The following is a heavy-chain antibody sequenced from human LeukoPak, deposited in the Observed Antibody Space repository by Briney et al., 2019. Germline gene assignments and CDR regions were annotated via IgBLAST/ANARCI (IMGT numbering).Heavy chain of an antibody. V-gene: IGHV1-58*02. J-gene: IGHJ3*02. CDR1: GFTFTSSA. CDR3: ARGEQMSDAFDI. Sequence: ASVKVSCKASGFTFTSSAMQWVRQARGQRLEWIGWIVVGSGNTNYAQKFQERVTITRDMSTSTAYMELSSLRSEDTAVYYCARGEQMSDAFDIWGQGTMVTVSS. D-gene: IGHD1/OR15-1a*01. CDR2: IVVGSGNT.